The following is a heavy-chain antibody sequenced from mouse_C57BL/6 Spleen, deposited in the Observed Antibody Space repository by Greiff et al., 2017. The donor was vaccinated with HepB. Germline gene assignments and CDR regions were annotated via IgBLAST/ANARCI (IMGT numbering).Heavy chain of an antibody. V-gene: IGHV1-9*01. CDR1: GYTFTGYW. J-gene: IGHJ3*01. CDR2: ILPGSGST. D-gene: IGHD2-5*01. CDR3: ARGPYYDSNFTWFAY. Sequence: VKLMESGAELMKPGASVKLSCKATGYTFTGYWIEWVKQRPGHGLEWIGEILPGSGSTNYNEKFKGKATFPADTSSNTAYMQISSLTTEDSAIYYCARGPYYDSNFTWFAYWGQGTLVTVSA.